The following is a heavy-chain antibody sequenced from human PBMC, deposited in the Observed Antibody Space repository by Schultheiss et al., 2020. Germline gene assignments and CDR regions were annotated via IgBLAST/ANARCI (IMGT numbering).Heavy chain of an antibody. CDR1: GGSISSGGYY. V-gene: IGHV4-61*08. CDR2: IYYSGST. J-gene: IGHJ3*02. CDR3: ARVGSQDAFDI. Sequence: SETLSLTCTVSGGSISSGGYYWSWIRQHPGKGLEWIGYIYYSGSTNYNPSLKSRVTIPVDTSKNQFSLKLSSVTAADTAVYYCARVGSQDAFDIWGQGTMVTVSS.